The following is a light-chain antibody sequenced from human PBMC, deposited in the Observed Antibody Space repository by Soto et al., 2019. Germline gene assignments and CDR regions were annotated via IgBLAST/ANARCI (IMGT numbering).Light chain of an antibody. CDR3: QQYNAYQGT. CDR2: DAS. V-gene: IGKV1-5*01. J-gene: IGKJ1*01. Sequence: DIQMTQPPATLSASVGDTXXIPXRASQSISRWLAWYQQKPGKAPKXXIYDASSLETGVPSRFSGSVAGTEFTLTISNLQPDDFATYFCQQYNAYQGTFGQGTKVDIK. CDR1: QSISRW.